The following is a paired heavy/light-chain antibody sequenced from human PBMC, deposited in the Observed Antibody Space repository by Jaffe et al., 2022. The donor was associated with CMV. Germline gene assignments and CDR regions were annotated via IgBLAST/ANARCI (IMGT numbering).Heavy chain of an antibody. J-gene: IGHJ3*02. V-gene: IGHV2-5*02. CDR3: ARQLTTLVAFDI. CDR1: GFLLTTTGVG. Sequence: QITLKESGPTVVKPTQTLTLTCSFSGFLLTTTGVGVGWIRQPPGKALEWLALIYWDDDRRYSPSLKSRLTITKDTSINQVVLTMTDMDPVDTATYYCARQLTTLVAFDIWGHGAMVTVSS. D-gene: IGHD3-22*01. CDR2: IYWDDDR.
Light chain of an antibody. CDR2: LGS. Sequence: DIVMTQSPLSLPVTPGEPASISCRSSQSLLHSKGYNSLDWYLQKPGQSPQLLIYLGSRRASGVPDRFSGSGSGTDFTLKISRVEAEDVGVYYCMQALQTPFTFGGGTKVEIK. J-gene: IGKJ4*01. CDR1: QSLLHSKGYNS. V-gene: IGKV2-28*01. CDR3: MQALQTPFT.